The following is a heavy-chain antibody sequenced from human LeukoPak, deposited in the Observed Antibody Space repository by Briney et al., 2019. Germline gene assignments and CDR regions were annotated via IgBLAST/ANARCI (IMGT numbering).Heavy chain of an antibody. V-gene: IGHV3-43*02. J-gene: IGHJ4*02. CDR1: GFTFADYA. CDR3: AEGKGGNSAEFDY. Sequence: PGGSLRLSCAASGFTFADYAMHWVRQAPGKCLEWVSLISGDGGNTYYADSVKGRFTISRDNSKNTLYLQMNSLRAEDTAVYYCAEGKGGNSAEFDYWGQGTLVTVSS. CDR2: ISGDGGNT. D-gene: IGHD4-23*01.